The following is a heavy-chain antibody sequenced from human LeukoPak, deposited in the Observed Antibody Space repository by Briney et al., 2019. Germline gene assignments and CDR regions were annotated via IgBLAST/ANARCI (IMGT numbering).Heavy chain of an antibody. Sequence: GASVKVSCKASGGTFSSYAISWVRQAPGQGLEWMGGIIPIFGTANYAQKFQGRVTITADKSTSTAYMELSSLRSDDTAVYYCARGGVGATPSDYWGQGTLVTVSS. V-gene: IGHV1-69*06. CDR1: GGTFSSYA. CDR2: IIPIFGTA. D-gene: IGHD1-26*01. CDR3: ARGGVGATPSDY. J-gene: IGHJ4*02.